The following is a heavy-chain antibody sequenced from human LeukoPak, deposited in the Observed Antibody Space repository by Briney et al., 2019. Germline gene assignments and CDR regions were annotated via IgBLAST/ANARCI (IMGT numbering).Heavy chain of an antibody. Sequence: GGSLRLSCAASGFTFSNYVMSWVRQAPGKGLEWVSAISGGGGDTYYADSVKGRFTISRDNSKNTLYLQMNSLRAEDTAVYYCAKEGFGEPFDAFDIWGQGTMVTVSS. CDR3: AKEGFGEPFDAFDI. J-gene: IGHJ3*02. V-gene: IGHV3-23*01. CDR1: GFTFSNYV. CDR2: ISGGGGDT. D-gene: IGHD3-10*01.